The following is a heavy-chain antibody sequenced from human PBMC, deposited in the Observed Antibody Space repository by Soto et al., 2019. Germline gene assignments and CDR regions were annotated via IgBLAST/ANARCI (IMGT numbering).Heavy chain of an antibody. V-gene: IGHV4-34*01. J-gene: IGHJ4*02. CDR3: AGSITIFGVVIIIGPFDY. Sequence: SETLSLTCAVYGGSFSGYYWSWIRQPPGKGLEWIGEINHSGSTNYNPSLKSRVTISVDTSKNQFSLKLSSVTAADTAVYYCAGSITIFGVVIIIGPFDYWGQGTLVTVSS. D-gene: IGHD3-3*01. CDR2: INHSGST. CDR1: GGSFSGYY.